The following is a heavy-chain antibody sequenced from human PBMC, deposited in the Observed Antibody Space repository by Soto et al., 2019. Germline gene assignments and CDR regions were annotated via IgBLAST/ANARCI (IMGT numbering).Heavy chain of an antibody. D-gene: IGHD3-3*01. CDR1: GFSLSNARMG. CDR3: ARITIFGVVIGYYYGMDV. V-gene: IGHV2-26*01. CDR2: IFSNDEK. Sequence: ESGPTLVNPTETLTLTCTVSGFSLSNARMGVSWIRQPPGKALEWLAHIFSNDEKSYSTSLKSRLTISKDTSKSQVVLTMTNMDPVDTATYYCARITIFGVVIGYYYGMDVWGQGTTVTVSS. J-gene: IGHJ6*02.